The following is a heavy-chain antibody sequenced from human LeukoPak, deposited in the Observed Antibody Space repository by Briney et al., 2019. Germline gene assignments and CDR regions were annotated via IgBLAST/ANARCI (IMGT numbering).Heavy chain of an antibody. CDR2: IRSKAYGGTT. Sequence: GGSLRLSCTASGFTFGDYAMSWFRQAPGKGLEWVGFIRSKAYGGTTEYAASVKGRFTISRDDSKSIAYLQMNRLKTEDTAVYYCTRVAAANYYYYGMDVWGQGTTVTVSS. J-gene: IGHJ6*02. D-gene: IGHD6-13*01. V-gene: IGHV3-49*03. CDR3: TRVAAANYYYYGMDV. CDR1: GFTFGDYA.